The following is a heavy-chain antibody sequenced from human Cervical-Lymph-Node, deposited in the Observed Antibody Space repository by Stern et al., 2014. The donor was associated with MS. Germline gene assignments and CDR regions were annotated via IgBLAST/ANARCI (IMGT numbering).Heavy chain of an antibody. V-gene: IGHV4-59*01. CDR1: GGSLRSYY. J-gene: IGHJ4*02. D-gene: IGHD2-15*01. CDR3: AREGEYCSGSRCYPFLDY. CDR2: IYHTGSV. Sequence: QVQLQESGPGLVKPSETLSLTCTVSGGSLRSYYWNWIRQAPGKGLEWLGFIYHTGSVNYNPSLSSRVAMSVDTSKNQFSQTVSSVTAADTAVYYCAREGEYCSGSRCYPFLDYWGQGTLVTVSS.